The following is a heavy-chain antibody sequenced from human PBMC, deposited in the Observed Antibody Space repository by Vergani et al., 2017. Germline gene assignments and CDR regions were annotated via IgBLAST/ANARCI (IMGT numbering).Heavy chain of an antibody. D-gene: IGHD4-23*01. CDR3: ARSDDDYGGNGYDY. J-gene: IGHJ4*02. Sequence: QVQLVQSGAEVQKPGASVKVSCKASGYTFTGYYMHWVRQAPGQGLEWMGWINPNSGGTNYAQKFQGWVTMTRDTSISTAYMELSRLRSDDTAVYYCARSDDDYGGNGYDYWGQGTLVTVSS. CDR1: GYTFTGYY. CDR2: INPNSGGT. V-gene: IGHV1-2*04.